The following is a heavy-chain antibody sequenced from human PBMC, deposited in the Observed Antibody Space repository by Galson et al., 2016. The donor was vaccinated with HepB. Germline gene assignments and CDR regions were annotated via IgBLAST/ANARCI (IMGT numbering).Heavy chain of an antibody. CDR3: AREGISAAGADY. Sequence: SVKVSCKASGFTFSDFGLSWVRQAPGQGLEWMRWISAYSGHTNYPQKFQDRITMTKDTSTRTVYLELRSLISDDTAVYYCAREGISAAGADYWGQGSLVIVSP. J-gene: IGHJ4*02. D-gene: IGHD6-13*01. CDR1: GFTFSDFG. CDR2: ISAYSGHT. V-gene: IGHV1-18*01.